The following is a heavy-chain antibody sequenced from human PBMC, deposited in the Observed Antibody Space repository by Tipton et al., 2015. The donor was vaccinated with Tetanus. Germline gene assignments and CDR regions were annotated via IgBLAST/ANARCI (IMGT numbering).Heavy chain of an antibody. CDR3: ASGSSLDY. CDR2: ISSTTRYT. V-gene: IGHV3-21*06. D-gene: IGHD3-10*01. J-gene: IGHJ4*02. Sequence: SLRLSCEVSGFTFSSYRMNWVRQAPGKGLEWVSSISSTTRYTDYADSVKGRFTISRDNAKTSVYLQMNSLRVEDTALYYCASGSSLDYWGQGTQVTVSS. CDR1: GFTFSSYR.